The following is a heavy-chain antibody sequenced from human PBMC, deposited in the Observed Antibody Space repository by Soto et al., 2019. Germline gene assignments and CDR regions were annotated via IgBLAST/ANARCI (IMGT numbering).Heavy chain of an antibody. Sequence: GGSLRLSCAASGFTFSSYSMNWVRQAPGKGLEWVSSISSSSSYIYYADSVKGRFTISRDNAKNSLYLQMNSLRAEDTAVYYCARDARYYYGAGSYKGFYGMDVWGQGTTVTVSS. CDR2: ISSSSSYI. D-gene: IGHD3-10*01. J-gene: IGHJ6*02. V-gene: IGHV3-21*01. CDR1: GFTFSSYS. CDR3: ARDARYYYGAGSYKGFYGMDV.